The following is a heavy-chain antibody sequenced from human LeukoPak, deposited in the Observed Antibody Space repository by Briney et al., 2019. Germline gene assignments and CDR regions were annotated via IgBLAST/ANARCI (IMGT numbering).Heavy chain of an antibody. CDR3: ARDQWELPTGDYYYGMDV. CDR2: ISSSSSYI. D-gene: IGHD1-26*01. Sequence: GGSLRLSCAASGFTFSSYSMNWVRQAPGKGLEWVSSISSSSSYIYYADSAKGRFTISRDNAKNSLYLQMNSLRAEDTAVYYCARDQWELPTGDYYYGMDVWDQGTTVTVSS. CDR1: GFTFSSYS. J-gene: IGHJ6*02. V-gene: IGHV3-21*01.